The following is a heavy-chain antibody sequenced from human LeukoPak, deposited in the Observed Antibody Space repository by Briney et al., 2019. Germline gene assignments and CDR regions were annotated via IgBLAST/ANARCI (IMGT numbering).Heavy chain of an antibody. J-gene: IGHJ6*03. V-gene: IGHV5-51*01. D-gene: IGHD1-26*01. CDR2: IYPGDSDT. Sequence: GESLKISCKGSGYSFTSYWIGWVRQMPGKGLEWMRIIYPGDSDTRYSPSFQGQVTISADKSISTAYLQWSSLKASDTAMYYCARRGEQRSYYYYYYMDVWGKGTTVTVSS. CDR1: GYSFTSYW. CDR3: ARRGEQRSYYYYYYMDV.